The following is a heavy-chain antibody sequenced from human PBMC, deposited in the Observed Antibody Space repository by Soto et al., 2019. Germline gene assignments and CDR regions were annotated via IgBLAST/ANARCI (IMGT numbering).Heavy chain of an antibody. V-gene: IGHV4-34*01. CDR3: ARGRGRAKRNYYDSSGLDRNDY. CDR1: GGSFSGYY. J-gene: IGHJ4*02. D-gene: IGHD3-22*01. CDR2: INHSGST. Sequence: QVQLQQWGAGLLKPSETLSLTCAVYGGSFSGYYWSWIRQPPGKGLEWIGEINHSGSTNYNPSLKSRVTISVDTSKNQFSLKLSSVTAADTAVYYCARGRGRAKRNYYDSSGLDRNDYWGQGTLVTVSS.